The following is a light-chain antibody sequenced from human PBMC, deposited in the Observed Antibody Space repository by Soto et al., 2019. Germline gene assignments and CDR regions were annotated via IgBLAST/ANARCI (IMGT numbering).Light chain of an antibody. CDR1: QDISHY. CDR2: AVS. V-gene: IGKV1-17*03. Sequence: DIQVTQSPSAMSASVGDRVTITCRASQDISHYLAWFQQKPGKVPKRLIFAVSNLESGVPSRFRGSGSGTEFTLTITSLQPEDFATYYCQQYYGSPYTFGQGTKLEIK. CDR3: QQYYGSPYT. J-gene: IGKJ2*01.